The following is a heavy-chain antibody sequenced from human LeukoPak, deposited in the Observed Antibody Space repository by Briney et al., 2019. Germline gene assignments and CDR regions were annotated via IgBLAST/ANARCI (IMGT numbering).Heavy chain of an antibody. Sequence: ASVKVSCKASGYTFTSYDINWVRQATGQGLEWMGWMNPNSGNTGYAQKFQGRVTMTRNTSISTAYMELSSLRSEDTAVYYCARGPAYCSGGSCYLVWFDPWGQGTLVTVSS. J-gene: IGHJ5*02. V-gene: IGHV1-8*01. D-gene: IGHD2-15*01. CDR3: ARGPAYCSGGSCYLVWFDP. CDR1: GYTFTSYD. CDR2: MNPNSGNT.